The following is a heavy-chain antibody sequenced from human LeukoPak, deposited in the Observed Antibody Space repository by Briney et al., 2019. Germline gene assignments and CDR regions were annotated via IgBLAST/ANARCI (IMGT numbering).Heavy chain of an antibody. Sequence: SCKASGGTFSSCAISWVRQAPGKGLEWVSVIYSGGSTYYADSVKGRFTISRDNSKNTLYLQMNSLRAEDTAVYYCARDYGDYWGQGTLVTVSS. D-gene: IGHD3-10*01. CDR2: IYSGGST. V-gene: IGHV3-53*01. J-gene: IGHJ4*02. CDR3: ARDYGDY. CDR1: GGTFSSCA.